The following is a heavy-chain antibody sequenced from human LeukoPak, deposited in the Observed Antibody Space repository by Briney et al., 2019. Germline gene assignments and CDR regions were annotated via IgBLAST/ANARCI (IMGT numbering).Heavy chain of an antibody. D-gene: IGHD2-15*01. CDR2: ISDSGRST. V-gene: IGHV3-23*01. CDR1: GFIFSSCA. Sequence: GGSLRLSCAASGFIFSSCAMHWVRQAPGKGLEWVSSISDSGRSTYYADSVKGRFTISRDNSKNTLYLQMNSLRAEDTAVYYCAKLSPPWGCSGSSCHYGHIDYWGQGTLVTVSS. J-gene: IGHJ4*02. CDR3: AKLSPPWGCSGSSCHYGHIDY.